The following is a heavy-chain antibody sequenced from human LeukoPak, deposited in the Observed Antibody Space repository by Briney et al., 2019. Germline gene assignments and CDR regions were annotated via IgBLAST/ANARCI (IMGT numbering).Heavy chain of an antibody. V-gene: IGHV4-34*01. Sequence: PSETLSLTCAVYGGSFSGYYWSWLRQAPGRGLEWIGEINHSGSTNYNPSLESRVTISVDKSKNQFSPKLSSVTAADTAMHYCARGYTRGTYSSRSPFDYWGQGTLVTVSS. CDR3: ARGYTRGTYSSRSPFDY. J-gene: IGHJ4*02. CDR2: INHSGST. D-gene: IGHD6-13*01. CDR1: GGSFSGYY.